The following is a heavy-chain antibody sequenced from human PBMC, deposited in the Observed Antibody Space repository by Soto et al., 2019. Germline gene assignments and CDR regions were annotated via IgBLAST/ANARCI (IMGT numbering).Heavy chain of an antibody. CDR3: ARAPRSSWYAP. CDR1: GYTFTSYG. V-gene: IGHV1-18*01. J-gene: IGHJ5*02. CDR2: ISAYNGNT. Sequence: QVQLVQSGAEVKKPGASVKVSCKASGYTFTSYGISWVRQAPGQGLEWMGWISAYNGNTNYAQKLQGRVTMTTDTPTSTAYMELRSRRSDATAVYYCARAPRSSWYAPWGQGTLVTVSS. D-gene: IGHD6-13*01.